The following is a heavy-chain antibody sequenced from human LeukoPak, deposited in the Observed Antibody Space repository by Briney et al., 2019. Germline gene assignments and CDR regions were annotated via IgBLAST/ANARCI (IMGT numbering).Heavy chain of an antibody. CDR3: ARPYDGNSEFSFDY. Sequence: SETLSLTCTVFGGSINSYLWSWIRRPPGNGLEWIGYIYYSGSTIYNPSLTSRVTTSVDTSKSQVSLKLSSVTAADTAVYYCARPYDGNSEFSFDYWGQGTLVTVSS. CDR1: GGSINSYL. CDR2: IYYSGST. J-gene: IGHJ4*02. V-gene: IGHV4-59*12. D-gene: IGHD4-23*01.